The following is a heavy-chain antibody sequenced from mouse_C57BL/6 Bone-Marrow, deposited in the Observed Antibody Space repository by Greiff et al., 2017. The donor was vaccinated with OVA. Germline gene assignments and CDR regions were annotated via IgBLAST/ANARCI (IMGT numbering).Heavy chain of an antibody. CDR2: IHPSTGGT. Sequence: VQLKESGPELVKPGASVKISCKASGYSFTGYYMNWVKQSPEKSLEWIGEIHPSTGGTTYNQKFKAKATLTVDKSSSTAYMQLKSLTSEDSAVYYCARSFYDYDGYYAMDYWGQGTSVTVSS. V-gene: IGHV1-42*01. CDR1: GYSFTGYY. CDR3: ARSFYDYDGYYAMDY. D-gene: IGHD2-4*01. J-gene: IGHJ4*01.